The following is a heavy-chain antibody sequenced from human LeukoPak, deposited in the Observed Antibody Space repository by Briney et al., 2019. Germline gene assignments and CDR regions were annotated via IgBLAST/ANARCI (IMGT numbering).Heavy chain of an antibody. CDR3: AKGGCGGDCYWDFDS. CDR2: MSWNSATI. Sequence: GRSLRLSCATSGFTFDDYGMHWVRQAPGKGLEWVSGMSWNSATIGYADSVKGRFTISRDNAKNSLYLQMNSLRAEDTALYYCAKGGCGGDCYWDFDSWGQGTLVTVSS. CDR1: GFTFDDYG. J-gene: IGHJ5*01. D-gene: IGHD2-21*02. V-gene: IGHV3-9*01.